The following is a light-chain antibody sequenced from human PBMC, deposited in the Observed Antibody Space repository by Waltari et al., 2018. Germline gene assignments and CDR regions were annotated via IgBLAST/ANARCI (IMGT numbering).Light chain of an antibody. CDR3: CSYAGSYTFV. Sequence: QSALTQPRSVSGSPGQSVTISCTGTSSDVGGYDYVSWYQQHPGEAPKLIIYDVSKWPSGVPDCFSGSKSGNAASLTISGLQAEDEADYYCCSYAGSYTFVFGSATQVSVL. CDR1: SSDVGGYDY. J-gene: IGLJ1*01. CDR2: DVS. V-gene: IGLV2-11*01.